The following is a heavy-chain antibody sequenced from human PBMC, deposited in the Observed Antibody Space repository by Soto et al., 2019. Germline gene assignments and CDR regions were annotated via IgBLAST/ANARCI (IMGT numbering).Heavy chain of an antibody. CDR2: IYYSGST. Sequence: SETLSLTCTVSGGSISSYYWSWIRQPPGKGLEWIGYIYYSGSTNYNPSLKSRVTISVDTSKNQFSLKLSSVTAADTAVYYCARAELGDSFDYWGQGTLVTVSS. V-gene: IGHV4-59*01. D-gene: IGHD3-16*01. CDR3: ARAELGDSFDY. CDR1: GGSISSYY. J-gene: IGHJ4*02.